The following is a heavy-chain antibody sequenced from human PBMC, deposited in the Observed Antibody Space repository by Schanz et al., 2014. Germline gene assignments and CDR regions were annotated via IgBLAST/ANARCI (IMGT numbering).Heavy chain of an antibody. CDR3: ARLGVGDKAYYYYGTDV. J-gene: IGHJ6*02. D-gene: IGHD1-26*01. CDR1: GVSIGGYY. V-gene: IGHV4-59*08. CDR2: IFFSGST. Sequence: QVQLQESGPGLVKPSETLSLTCTVSGVSIGGYYWSWIRQPPGKGLEWIGYIFFSGSTTYNPSFNGRVTISLDMSKTQFALTLSSVTAADTAVYYCARLGVGDKAYYYYGTDVWGQGTTVLVSS.